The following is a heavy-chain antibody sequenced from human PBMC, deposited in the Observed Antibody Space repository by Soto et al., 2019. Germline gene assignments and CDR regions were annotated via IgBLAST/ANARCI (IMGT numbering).Heavy chain of an antibody. CDR1: GGSISSAAYC. V-gene: IGHV4-30-2*06. CDR2: IYDGGTT. Sequence: PSETLSLTCTVSGGSISSAAYCWSWIRQSPDKGMEWIGHIYDGGTTYSSPSLKGRVTISADTSETQFSLKLSSVTAADTAVYYCPRVPDFRGQGTLVTVSS. CDR3: PRVPDF. J-gene: IGHJ4*02.